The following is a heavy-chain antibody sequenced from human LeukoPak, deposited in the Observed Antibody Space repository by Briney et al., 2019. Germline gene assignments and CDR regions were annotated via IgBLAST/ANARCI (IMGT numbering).Heavy chain of an antibody. J-gene: IGHJ3*02. V-gene: IGHV4-59*01. CDR2: IHYSGAT. Sequence: SSETLSLTCTVSGGSISTYYWSWIRQPPGKGLEWIGYIHYSGATSYNPPPNSRVTVSVDTSKNQLSLKLNSVTAADTAVYYCAREYSAFEIWGPGTMVTVSS. CDR3: AREYSAFEI. D-gene: IGHD1-1*01. CDR1: GGSISTYY.